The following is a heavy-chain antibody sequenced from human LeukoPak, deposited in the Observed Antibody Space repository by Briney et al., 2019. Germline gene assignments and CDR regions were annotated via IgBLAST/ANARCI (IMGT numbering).Heavy chain of an antibody. CDR1: GGSISSPSSY. CDR3: ARHEGYCRGGSCYSVRWFDP. J-gene: IGHJ5*02. Sequence: KPSETLSLTCTVSGGSISSPSSYWGWIRQPQGKGLEWIGSIFYSGTTYYNPSLKSRVTISVDTSKNQFSLKLTSLTATDTAVYDCARHEGYCRGGSCYSVRWFDPWGQGTLVTVSS. CDR2: IFYSGTT. V-gene: IGHV4-39*01. D-gene: IGHD2-15*01.